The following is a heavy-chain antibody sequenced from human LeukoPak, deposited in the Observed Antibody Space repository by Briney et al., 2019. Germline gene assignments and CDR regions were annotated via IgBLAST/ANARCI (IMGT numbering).Heavy chain of an antibody. CDR2: ISRGGNTV. Sequence: KPGGSLRLSCAASGFTFSDFYFNWIRQVPGKGLECVSYISRGGNTVYYAESVKGRFTISRDNAKTSLYLQMNSLRAEDTAVYYCARQYSSGWYAYFDLWGQGTLVTVSS. CDR1: GFTFSDFY. D-gene: IGHD6-13*01. V-gene: IGHV3-11*01. J-gene: IGHJ4*02. CDR3: ARQYSSGWYAYFDL.